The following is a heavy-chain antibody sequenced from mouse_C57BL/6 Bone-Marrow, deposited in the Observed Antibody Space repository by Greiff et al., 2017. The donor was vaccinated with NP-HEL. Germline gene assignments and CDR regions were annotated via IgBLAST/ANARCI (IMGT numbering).Heavy chain of an antibody. D-gene: IGHD2-2*01. CDR1: GFTITDDY. V-gene: IGHV14-4*01. J-gene: IGHJ3*01. Sequence: VQLKQSGAELVRPGASVKLSCTASGFTITDDYMHWVKQRPEQGLEWIGWIDPENGDTEYDSKFQGKATITADTSSNTAYLQLSSLTSEDTAVYYCTSLYGYDDEAYWGQGTLVTVSA. CDR3: TSLYGYDDEAY. CDR2: IDPENGDT.